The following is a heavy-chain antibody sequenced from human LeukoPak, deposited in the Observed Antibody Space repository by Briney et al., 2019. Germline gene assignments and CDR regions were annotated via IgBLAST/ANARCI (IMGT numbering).Heavy chain of an antibody. V-gene: IGHV4-59*01. J-gene: IGHJ6*02. CDR1: GGSISSYY. CDR3: ARGPSVRLYYYDMDV. CDR2: IYYSGST. Sequence: SATLSLTCTVSGGSISSYYWSWIRQPPGKGLEWIGYIYYSGSTNYNPSLKSRVTISVDTSKNQFSLKLSSVTAADTAVYYCARGPSVRLYYYDMDVWGQGTTVTVSS.